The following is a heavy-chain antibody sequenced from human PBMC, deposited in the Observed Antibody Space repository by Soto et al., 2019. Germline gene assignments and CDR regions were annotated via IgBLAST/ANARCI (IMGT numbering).Heavy chain of an antibody. CDR1: VGTFSSYA. V-gene: IGHV1-69*01. J-gene: IGHJ6*02. Sequence: QVQLVQSGAEVKKPGSSVKVSCKASVGTFSSYAISWVRQAPGQGLEWMGGLIPIFGTANYAQKFQGRVTITADESTSTAYMELSSLRSEDTAVYYCARDWSRDIVVVPALYGMDVWGQGTTVTVSS. CDR2: LIPIFGTA. D-gene: IGHD2-2*01. CDR3: ARDWSRDIVVVPALYGMDV.